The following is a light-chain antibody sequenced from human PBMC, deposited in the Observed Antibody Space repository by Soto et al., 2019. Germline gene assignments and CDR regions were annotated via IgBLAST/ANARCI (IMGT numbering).Light chain of an antibody. Sequence: EIVMTQSPATLSVSPGERATLSCSASQSVSSNLAWYQQKPGQAPRLLIYGASTRATGIPARFSGSGSGTEFNLTISSLQSEDFAVYYCQQYNNWPPTFGGGTKVEIK. CDR3: QQYNNWPPT. V-gene: IGKV3-15*01. CDR2: GAS. J-gene: IGKJ4*01. CDR1: QSVSSN.